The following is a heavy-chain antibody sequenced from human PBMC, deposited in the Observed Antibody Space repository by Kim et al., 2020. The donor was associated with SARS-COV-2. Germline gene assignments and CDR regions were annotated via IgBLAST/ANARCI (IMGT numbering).Heavy chain of an antibody. D-gene: IGHD4-4*01. Sequence: GGSLRLSCAASGFTFSSYGMHWVRQAPGKGLEWVAVISYDGSNKYYADSVKGRFTISRDNDKNTLYLQMNSLRAEDTAVYYCAKDLQSMSRSWPAGWGQGTLVTVSS. CDR3: AKDLQSMSRSWPAG. J-gene: IGHJ4*02. CDR1: GFTFSSYG. CDR2: ISYDGSNK. V-gene: IGHV3-30*18.